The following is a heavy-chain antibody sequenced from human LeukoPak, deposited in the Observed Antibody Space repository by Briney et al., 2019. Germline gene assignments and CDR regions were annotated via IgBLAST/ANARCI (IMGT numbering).Heavy chain of an antibody. CDR2: INHSGST. CDR3: ARVRQYSSSSRISEYFQH. CDR1: GGSFSGYY. D-gene: IGHD6-6*01. J-gene: IGHJ1*01. V-gene: IGHV4-34*01. Sequence: SETLSLTCAVYGGSFSGYYWSWIRQPPGKGLEWIGEINHSGSTNYNPSLKSRVTVSVDTSKNKFSLKLSSVTAADTAVYYCARVRQYSSSSRISEYFQHWGQGTLVTVSS.